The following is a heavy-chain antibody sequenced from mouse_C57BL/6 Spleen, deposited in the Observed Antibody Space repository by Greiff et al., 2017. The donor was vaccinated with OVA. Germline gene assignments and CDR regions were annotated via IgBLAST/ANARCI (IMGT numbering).Heavy chain of an antibody. Sequence: QVQLQQSGAELARPGASVKLSCKASGYTFTSYGISWVKQRTGQGLEWIGEIYPRSGNTYYNEKFKGKATLTADKSSSTAYMELRSLTSADSAVYFCARFYYGSSYDFDYWGQGTTLTVSS. CDR2: IYPRSGNT. V-gene: IGHV1-81*01. D-gene: IGHD1-1*01. CDR3: ARFYYGSSYDFDY. CDR1: GYTFTSYG. J-gene: IGHJ2*01.